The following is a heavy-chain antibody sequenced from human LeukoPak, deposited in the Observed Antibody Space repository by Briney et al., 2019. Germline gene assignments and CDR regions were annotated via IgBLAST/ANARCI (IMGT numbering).Heavy chain of an antibody. CDR2: ISSSSSYI. CDR1: GFSFNRYS. D-gene: IGHD5-12*01. J-gene: IGHJ4*02. Sequence: GGSLRLSCAASGFSFNRYSMNWVRQAPGKGLEWVSSISSSSSYIYYSDSVKGRFTISRDNSKNTLYLQMNSLRAEDTAVYYCAREYIVATTLFDYWGQGTLVTVSS. V-gene: IGHV3-21*01. CDR3: AREYIVATTLFDY.